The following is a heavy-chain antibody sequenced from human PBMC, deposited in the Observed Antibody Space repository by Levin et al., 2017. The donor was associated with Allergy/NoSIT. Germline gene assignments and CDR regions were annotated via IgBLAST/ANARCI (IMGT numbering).Heavy chain of an antibody. V-gene: IGHV3-33*01. D-gene: IGHD2-15*01. J-gene: IGHJ6*02. CDR2: IWYDGSNK. Sequence: GGSLRLSCAASGFTFSSYGMHWVRQAPGKGLEWVAVIWYDGSNKYYADSVKGRFTISRDNSKNTLYLQMNSLRAEDTAVYYCARSYSPLYCSGGSCYSPRESYYYYGMDVWGQGTTVTVSS. CDR3: ARSYSPLYCSGGSCYSPRESYYYYGMDV. CDR1: GFTFSSYG.